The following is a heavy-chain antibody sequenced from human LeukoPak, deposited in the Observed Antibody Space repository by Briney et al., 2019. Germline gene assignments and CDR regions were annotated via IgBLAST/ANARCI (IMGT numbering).Heavy chain of an antibody. CDR2: MSSGGSYI. V-gene: IGHV3-21*06. D-gene: IGHD2-15*01. CDR1: GFTFGSYA. J-gene: IGHJ4*02. Sequence: GGSLRLSCAASGFTFGSYAMTWVRQAPGKGLERVSSMSSGGSYIYYADSVRGRFTISRDNAKNSLYLLMNSLRVDDTAVYYCARDRPTGASRLFVVQWGQGTLVTVSS. CDR3: ARDRPTGASRLFVVQ.